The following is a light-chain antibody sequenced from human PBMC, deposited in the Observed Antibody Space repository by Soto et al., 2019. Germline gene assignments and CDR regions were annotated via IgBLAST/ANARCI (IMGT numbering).Light chain of an antibody. Sequence: DILMTQSPSSLSASVGDRVTITCRASQGISNYLAWYQQEPGKVPKLLIYAGSTLQSGVPSRFSGRGSGTDFTLTISSLEPEDVGIYYCQKYDSAPRTFGQGTQVEIK. V-gene: IGKV1-27*01. J-gene: IGKJ1*01. CDR2: AGS. CDR1: QGISNY. CDR3: QKYDSAPRT.